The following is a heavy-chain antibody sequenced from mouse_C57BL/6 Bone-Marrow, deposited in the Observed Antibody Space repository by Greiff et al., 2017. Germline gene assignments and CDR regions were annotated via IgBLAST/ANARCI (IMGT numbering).Heavy chain of an antibody. Sequence: QVQLQQSGAELVRPGASVKLSCKASGYTFTDYYINWVKQRPGQGLEWIARIYPGSGNTYYNEKFKGKATLTAEKSSSTAYMQLSSLTSEDSAVYVCATLPFAYWGQGTLVTVSA. CDR2: IYPGSGNT. CDR3: ATLPFAY. CDR1: GYTFTDYY. V-gene: IGHV1-76*01. J-gene: IGHJ3*01.